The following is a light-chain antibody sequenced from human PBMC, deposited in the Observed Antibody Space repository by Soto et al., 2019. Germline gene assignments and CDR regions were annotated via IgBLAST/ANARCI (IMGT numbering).Light chain of an antibody. CDR2: EVN. V-gene: IGLV2-14*01. Sequence: QSVLTQPASVSGSPGQSITISCTGTSSDVGDYNYVSWYQHHPGKAPKVMIYEVNNRPSGVSDRFSGSKSGNTASLTISGLQAEDEADYYCGSYTSSSTLNWVFGGGTKVTVL. J-gene: IGLJ3*02. CDR3: GSYTSSSTLNWV. CDR1: SSDVGDYNY.